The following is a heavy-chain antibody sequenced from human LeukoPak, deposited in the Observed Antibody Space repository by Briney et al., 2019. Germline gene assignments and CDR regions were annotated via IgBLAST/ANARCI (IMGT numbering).Heavy chain of an antibody. Sequence: PGGSLRLSCAASGFTFSSHPMHWVRQAPGKGLEYVSAISSDGGDTYYANSVKGRFTISRDNSKNTPYLQMGSLRGEDMAVYYCARVMERPYYNGMDVWGQGTTVTVSS. CDR2: ISSDGGDT. CDR1: GFTFSSHP. V-gene: IGHV3-64*01. D-gene: IGHD1-1*01. J-gene: IGHJ6*02. CDR3: ARVMERPYYNGMDV.